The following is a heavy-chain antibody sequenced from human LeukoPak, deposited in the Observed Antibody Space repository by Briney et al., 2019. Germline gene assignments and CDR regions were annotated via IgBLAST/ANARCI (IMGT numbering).Heavy chain of an antibody. D-gene: IGHD6-19*01. Sequence: SGTLSLTCGVSGDSISRGNYWNWVRQFPGKGLEWIGDIYQSGITNYNPSLKSRVTMSLDKSKNEFSLSLHSVTAADTAVYFCARDPRPRGGWFYFDYWGQGILVTVSP. J-gene: IGHJ4*02. CDR2: IYQSGIT. V-gene: IGHV4-4*02. CDR3: ARDPRPRGGWFYFDY. CDR1: GDSISRGNY.